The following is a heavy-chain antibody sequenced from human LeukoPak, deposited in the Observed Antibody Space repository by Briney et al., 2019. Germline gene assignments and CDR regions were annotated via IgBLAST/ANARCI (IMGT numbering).Heavy chain of an antibody. D-gene: IGHD6-13*01. CDR1: GFTFSNYA. Sequence: GSLRLSCAASGFTFSNYAMSWIRQPPGKGLEWIGEINHSGSTNYNPSLKSRVTISVDTSKNQFSLKLSSVTAADTAVYYCARVRSSWYKGGWFDPWGQGTLVTVSS. J-gene: IGHJ5*02. CDR2: INHSGST. V-gene: IGHV4-34*01. CDR3: ARVRSSWYKGGWFDP.